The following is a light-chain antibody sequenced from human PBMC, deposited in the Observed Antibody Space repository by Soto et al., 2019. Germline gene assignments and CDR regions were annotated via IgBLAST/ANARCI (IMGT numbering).Light chain of an antibody. CDR1: SSNIGAGYD. CDR2: GNG. CDR3: QSYDSSLSGYV. Sequence: QSVLTQPPSVSGAPGQRVTRSCTGSSSNIGAGYDVHWYQQLPGTAPKLLIYGNGNRPSGVPDRVSGSKSGTSASLAITGLQAEDEADYYCQSYDSSLSGYVFGTGTKLTVL. J-gene: IGLJ1*01. V-gene: IGLV1-40*01.